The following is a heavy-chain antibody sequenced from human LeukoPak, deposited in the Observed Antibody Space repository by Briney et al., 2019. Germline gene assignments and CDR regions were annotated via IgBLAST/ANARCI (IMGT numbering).Heavy chain of an antibody. CDR3: ARDSPYYFDSSGDYVSDY. D-gene: IGHD3-22*01. J-gene: IGHJ4*02. CDR2: INSASNFI. CDR1: GFTFRTFT. Sequence: KPGGSLRLSCAASGFTFRTFTMHWVRQAPGKGLEWVSSINSASNFIYYADSVKGRFTISRDNAKNSLYLHMSSLKVEDTAVYYCARDSPYYFDSSGDYVSDYWGQGALVTVSS. V-gene: IGHV3-21*01.